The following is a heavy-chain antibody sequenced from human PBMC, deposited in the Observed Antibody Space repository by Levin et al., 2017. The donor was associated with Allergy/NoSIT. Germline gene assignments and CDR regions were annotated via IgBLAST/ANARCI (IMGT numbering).Heavy chain of an antibody. J-gene: IGHJ4*02. V-gene: IGHV1-3*01. CDR2: INAGDGSA. CDR3: ARATCSGTNCYSFEY. Sequence: GESLKISCKTSGYTFISYAIHWVRQAPGQRLEWLGWINAGDGSAQSSQKFPGRLTLTRDTSATTAYLEVSSLRSEDTAMYFCARATCSGTNCYSFEYWGQGTLVTVSS. CDR1: GYTFISYA. D-gene: IGHD2-2*01.